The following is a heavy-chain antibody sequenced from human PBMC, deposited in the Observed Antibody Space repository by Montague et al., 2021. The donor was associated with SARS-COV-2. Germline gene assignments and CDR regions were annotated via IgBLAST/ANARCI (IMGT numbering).Heavy chain of an antibody. Sequence: TLSLTCSVSGGSISSGDYYWSWLRQPAGKGLEWIGRIYTTGSTNYNPSLKSRVTISQDTSKNQFSLKLTSVTAAVTAVYYCARDKIVIVPTTLELTWIDGYKNYYYGMDVWGQGTTVTVSS. J-gene: IGHJ6*02. V-gene: IGHV4-61*02. D-gene: IGHD2/OR15-2a*01. CDR2: IYTTGST. CDR1: GGSISSGDYY. CDR3: ARDKIVIVPTTLELTWIDGYKNYYYGMDV.